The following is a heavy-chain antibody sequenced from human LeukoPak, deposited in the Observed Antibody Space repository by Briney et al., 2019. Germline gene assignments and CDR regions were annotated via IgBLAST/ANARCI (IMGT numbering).Heavy chain of an antibody. Sequence: GGSLRLSCAASGFTFSDYYMSWIRQAPGKGLEWVSYISSSGSTIYYADSVKGRFTISRDNAKNSLYLQMNSLRAEDTAVYYCARDLPNYYDSSGYYYDAIRFDYWGQGTLVTVSS. D-gene: IGHD3-22*01. CDR3: ARDLPNYYDSSGYYYDAIRFDY. CDR1: GFTFSDYY. CDR2: ISSSGSTI. V-gene: IGHV3-11*01. J-gene: IGHJ4*02.